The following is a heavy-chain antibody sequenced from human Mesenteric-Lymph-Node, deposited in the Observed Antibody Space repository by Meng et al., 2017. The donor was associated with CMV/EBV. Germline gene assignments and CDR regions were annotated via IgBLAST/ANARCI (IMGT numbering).Heavy chain of an antibody. D-gene: IGHD1-26*01. V-gene: IGHV1-18*01. CDR2: ISGYNGNT. Sequence: SCRASGYTFTSSGICWVRQAPGQGLEWMGWISGYNGNTRYAQKFQDRVTMTTDTSTTAAYMELRSLGSDDTAVYYCARDGALGYFQHWGQGTLVTVSS. CDR3: ARDGALGYFQH. CDR1: GYTFTSSG. J-gene: IGHJ1*01.